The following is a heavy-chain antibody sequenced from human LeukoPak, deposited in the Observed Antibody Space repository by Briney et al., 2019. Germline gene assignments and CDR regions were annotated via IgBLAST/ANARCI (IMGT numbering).Heavy chain of an antibody. J-gene: IGHJ6*03. CDR3: ARSLSSCSSSTCNSPYYYYYMDV. CDR1: GGTLSNFALNSYA. CDR2: VTPVFGTP. V-gene: IGHV1-69*05. D-gene: IGHD2-2*01. Sequence: SVKVSCKVSGGTLSNFALNSYAISWVRQAPGQGLEWMGGVTPVFGTPSYAQKFQGRVTLTTDDSTSTAYMELRSLRYEDTAVYYCARSLSSCSSSTCNSPYYYYYMDVWGKGTTVTVSS.